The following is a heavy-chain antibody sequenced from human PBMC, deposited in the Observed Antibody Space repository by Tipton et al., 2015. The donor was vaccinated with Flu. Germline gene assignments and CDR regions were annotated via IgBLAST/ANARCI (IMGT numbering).Heavy chain of an antibody. J-gene: IGHJ4*02. CDR3: VRGSGSGTFMIFDL. Sequence: TLSLTCTVSGGSISSYYWSWIRQPAGKGLEWIGRMYTSGSGNYNPSLKSRLTMSVDASRQQFSLNLRSMTAADTAVYYCVRGSGSGTFMIFDLWGQGTLVTVSS. V-gene: IGHV4-4*07. CDR1: GGSISSYY. D-gene: IGHD3-10*01. CDR2: MYTSGSG.